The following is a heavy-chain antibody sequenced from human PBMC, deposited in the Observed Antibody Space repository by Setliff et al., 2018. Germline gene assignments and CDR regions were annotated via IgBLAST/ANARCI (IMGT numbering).Heavy chain of an antibody. V-gene: IGHV1-18*01. J-gene: IGHJ3*02. CDR3: ARDRKEVVISPSQAAFDI. CDR2: IITNTGKT. Sequence: ASVKVSCKASGYTFTNYGFTWVRQAPGQGLEWMGMIITNTGKTSYPKKFQGRVTMTTDTYTGTGYMELRSLTSDDTAVYYCARDRKEVVISPSQAAFDIWGQGTMVTVSS. D-gene: IGHD3-22*01. CDR1: GYTFTNYG.